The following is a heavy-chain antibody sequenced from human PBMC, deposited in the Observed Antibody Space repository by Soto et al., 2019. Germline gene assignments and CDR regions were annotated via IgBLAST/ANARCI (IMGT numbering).Heavy chain of an antibody. Sequence: GGSLRLSCAASGFNFGNFGMSWVRQAPWKGLQWVSSITNTGGATYHTDSVKGRFIVSRDNSKNVMFLLMRGLGVDDTALYFCARNPRSDIFGVRTIVENWRDPWGRGSLVTVSS. J-gene: IGHJ5*02. CDR3: ARNPRSDIFGVRTIVENWRDP. D-gene: IGHD3-3*02. CDR2: ITNTGGAT. CDR1: GFNFGNFG. V-gene: IGHV3-23*01.